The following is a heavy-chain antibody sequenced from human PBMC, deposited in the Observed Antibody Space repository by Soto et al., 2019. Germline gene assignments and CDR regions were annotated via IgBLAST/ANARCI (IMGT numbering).Heavy chain of an antibody. V-gene: IGHV1-69*13. D-gene: IGHD6-6*01. J-gene: IGHJ6*02. CDR2: IIPIFGTA. CDR3: ARDSGSSSPSYYYYGMDV. CDR1: GGTFSSYA. Sequence: SVKVSCKASGGTFSSYAISWVRQAPGQGLEWMGGIIPIFGTANYAQKFQGRVTITADESTSTAYMELSSLRSEDTAVYYCARDSGSSSPSYYYYGMDVWGQGTTLTVSS.